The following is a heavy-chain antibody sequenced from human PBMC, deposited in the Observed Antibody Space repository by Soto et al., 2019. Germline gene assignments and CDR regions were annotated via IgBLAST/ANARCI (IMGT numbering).Heavy chain of an antibody. CDR3: ARMAYDILPCPSPPWFEP. J-gene: IGHJ5*02. CDR1: GYTFTSYD. CDR2: MNPNSGNT. V-gene: IGHV1-8*01. Sequence: ASVKVSCKASGYTFTSYDIIWVRQATGQGLEWMGWMNPNSGNTGYAQKFQGRVTMTRNTSISTAYMELSSLRSEDTAVYYCARMAYDILPCPSPPWFEPWGQGKLVTVAS. D-gene: IGHD3-9*01.